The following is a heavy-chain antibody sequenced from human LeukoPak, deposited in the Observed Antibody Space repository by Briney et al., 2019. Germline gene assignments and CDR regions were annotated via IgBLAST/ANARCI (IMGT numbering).Heavy chain of an antibody. CDR2: INPNSGGT. V-gene: IGHV1-2*02. D-gene: IGHD5-12*01. CDR3: ARGVATIVAYHMDV. J-gene: IGHJ6*03. Sequence: GASVKVSCKASGYTLTGYYMHWVRQAPGQGLEWMGWINPNSGGTNYAQKFQGRVTMTRDTSISTAYMELSRLRSDDTAVYYCARGVATIVAYHMDVWGKGTTVTVSS. CDR1: GYTLTGYY.